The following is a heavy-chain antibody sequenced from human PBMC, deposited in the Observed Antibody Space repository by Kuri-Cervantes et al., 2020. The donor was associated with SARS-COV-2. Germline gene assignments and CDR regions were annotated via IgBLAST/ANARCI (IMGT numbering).Heavy chain of an antibody. CDR1: GGTFSSYA. CDR2: IIPILGIA. CDR3: ASGAVADLFDY. Sequence: SVKVSCKASGGTFSSYAVSWVRQAPGQGLEWMGRIIPILGIANYAQKFQGRVTITADKSTSTAYMELSSLRSEDTAVYYCASGAVADLFDYWGQGTLVTVSS. D-gene: IGHD6-19*01. J-gene: IGHJ4*02. V-gene: IGHV1-69*04.